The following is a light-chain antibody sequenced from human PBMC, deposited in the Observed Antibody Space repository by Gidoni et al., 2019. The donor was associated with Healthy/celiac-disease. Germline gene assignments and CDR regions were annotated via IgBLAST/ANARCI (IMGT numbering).Light chain of an antibody. J-gene: IGLJ2*01. V-gene: IGLV2-14*01. Sequence: LTQPASVSGSPGQSITISCTGTSSDVGGYNYVSWYQQHPGKAPKLMIYDVSNRPSGVSNRFSGSKSGNTASLTISGLQAEDEADYYCSSYTSSSTPVVFGGGTKLTVL. CDR3: SSYTSSSTPVV. CDR2: DVS. CDR1: SSDVGGYNY.